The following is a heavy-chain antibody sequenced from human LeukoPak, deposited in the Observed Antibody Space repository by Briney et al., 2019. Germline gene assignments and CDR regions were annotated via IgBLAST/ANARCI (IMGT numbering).Heavy chain of an antibody. J-gene: IGHJ1*01. CDR1: GFTFSSYS. CDR2: ISSSSSYI. D-gene: IGHD2-2*01. Sequence: GGSLRLSCAASGFTFSSYSMNWVRQAPGKGLEWVSSISSSSSYIYYADSVKGRSTISRDNAKNSLYLQMNSLRAEDTAVYYCARDAARSLIVVVPAATEYFQHWGQGTLVTVSS. CDR3: ARDAARSLIVVVPAATEYFQH. V-gene: IGHV3-21*01.